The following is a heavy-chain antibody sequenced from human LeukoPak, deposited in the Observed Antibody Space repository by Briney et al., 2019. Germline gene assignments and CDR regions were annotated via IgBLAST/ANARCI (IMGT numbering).Heavy chain of an antibody. Sequence: PSETLSLTCAVYGGSFSGYYWSWIRQPPGKGLEWIGEINHSGSTNYNPSLKSRVTISLDTSKNQLSLKVTSVTAADTAVYYCARAKGVAGGYNWFDPWGQGTLVTVSS. CDR1: GGSFSGYY. CDR3: ARAKGVAGGYNWFDP. J-gene: IGHJ5*02. D-gene: IGHD6-13*01. CDR2: INHSGST. V-gene: IGHV4-34*01.